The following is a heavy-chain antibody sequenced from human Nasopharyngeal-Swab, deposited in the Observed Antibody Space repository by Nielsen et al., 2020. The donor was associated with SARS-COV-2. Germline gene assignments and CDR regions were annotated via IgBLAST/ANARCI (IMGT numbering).Heavy chain of an antibody. CDR3: AKPERGVQLWLVSWYFDL. CDR2: INDYEDRL. CDR1: GFTFRDYA. Sequence: GESLKISCSASGFTFRDYAMHWVRQTPGKGLEYVSTINDYEDRLYYSDAVKGRFSISRDNSKNTLYLQMNSLRAEDTAVYYCAKPERGVQLWLVSWYFDLWGRGTLVTVSS. V-gene: IGHV3-64*04. J-gene: IGHJ2*01. D-gene: IGHD5-18*01.